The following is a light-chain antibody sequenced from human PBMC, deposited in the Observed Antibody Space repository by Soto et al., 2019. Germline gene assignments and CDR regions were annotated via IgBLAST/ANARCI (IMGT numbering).Light chain of an antibody. Sequence: QSALTLPPSASGTPGQRVTISCSGSTSNIGSNAVYWYQQVPGTAPKLLIQSSSQRPSGVPDRFSGSKSGTLASLAISGLRSEDEADYYCAAWDDSMSGLYVLGTGTEVTVL. CDR2: SSS. CDR3: AAWDDSMSGLYV. J-gene: IGLJ1*01. V-gene: IGLV1-47*02. CDR1: TSNIGSNA.